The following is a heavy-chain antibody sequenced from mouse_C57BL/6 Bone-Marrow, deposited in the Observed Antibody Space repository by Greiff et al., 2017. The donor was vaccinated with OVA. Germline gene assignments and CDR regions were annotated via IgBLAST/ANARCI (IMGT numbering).Heavy chain of an antibody. CDR3: ARDDGKGFDY. V-gene: IGHV7-1*01. CDR2: SRNKANDYTT. CDR1: GFTFSDFY. D-gene: IGHD1-1*01. J-gene: IGHJ2*01. Sequence: DVMLVESGGGLVQSGRSLRLSCATSGFTFSDFYMEWVRQAPGKGLEWIAASRNKANDYTTEYSASVKGRFIVSRDTSQSILYLQMNALRAEDTAIYYCARDDGKGFDYWGQGTTLTVSS.